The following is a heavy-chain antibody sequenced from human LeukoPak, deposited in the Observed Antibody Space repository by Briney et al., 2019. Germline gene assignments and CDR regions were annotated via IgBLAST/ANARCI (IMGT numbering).Heavy chain of an antibody. J-gene: IGHJ4*02. CDR1: GGSFSGYY. Sequence: SETLSLTCAVYGGSFSGYYWSWIRQPPGKGLEWIGEINHSGSTNYNPSLKSRVTISVDTSKNQFSLRLSSVTAADTAVYYCVRVTGYVMEDYFDYWGQGTLVTVSS. CDR2: INHSGST. V-gene: IGHV4-34*01. CDR3: VRVTGYVMEDYFDY. D-gene: IGHD6-13*01.